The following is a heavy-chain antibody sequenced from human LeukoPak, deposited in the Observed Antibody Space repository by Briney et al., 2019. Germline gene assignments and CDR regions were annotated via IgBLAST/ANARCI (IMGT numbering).Heavy chain of an antibody. V-gene: IGHV4-59*01. CDR2: IYYSGST. D-gene: IGHD4-23*01. CDR1: GRSISSYY. Sequence: SETLSLTCTVSGRSISSYYWSWIRQPPGKGLEWIGYIYYSGSTNYNPSLKSRATISVDTSKNQFSLKLSSVTAADTAVYYCARAVYGGNFLGYWGQGTLVTVSS. J-gene: IGHJ4*02. CDR3: ARAVYGGNFLGY.